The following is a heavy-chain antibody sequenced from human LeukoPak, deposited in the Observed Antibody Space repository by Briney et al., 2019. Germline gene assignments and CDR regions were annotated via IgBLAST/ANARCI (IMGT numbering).Heavy chain of an antibody. CDR3: ARRSAAKDAFDI. J-gene: IGHJ3*02. CDR1: GFPFRSYW. V-gene: IGHV3-74*01. Sequence: PGGSLRLSCAASGFPFRSYWMHWVRQAPGKGLVWVARIDNDAYSSVYADSVRGRFTISRDNAKNTLYLQMNSLRAEDTAVYYCARRSAAKDAFDIWGQGTMVTVSS. D-gene: IGHD6-25*01. CDR2: IDNDAYSS.